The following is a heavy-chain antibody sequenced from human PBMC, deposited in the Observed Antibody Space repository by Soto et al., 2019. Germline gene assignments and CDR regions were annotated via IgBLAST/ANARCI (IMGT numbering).Heavy chain of an antibody. CDR2: IYPSDSDT. D-gene: IGHD3-3*01. Sequence: VEPQRVSCKGSGYSFAVYWIAWVRQMPGKGLELMGIIYPSDSDTRYRPSFQGQVTISADKSISSAYLQWSSLRASDTAMYYCARGGVSTRTFGYWGQGPPVTVYS. J-gene: IGHJ4*02. CDR1: GYSFAVYW. CDR3: ARGGVSTRTFGY. V-gene: IGHV5-51*01.